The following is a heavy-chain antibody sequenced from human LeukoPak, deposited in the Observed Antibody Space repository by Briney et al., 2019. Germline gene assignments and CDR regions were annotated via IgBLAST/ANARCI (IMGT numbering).Heavy chain of an antibody. J-gene: IGHJ4*02. D-gene: IGHD5-12*01. Sequence: PGGSLRLSCTASGFTFGDYAMSWVRQAPGKGLEWVGFIRSKAYSGTTEYAASVKGRFTISRDDSKSIAYLQMNSLKTEDTAVYYCTRVGYDAWGDYWGQGTLVTVSS. CDR2: IRSKAYSGTT. CDR3: TRVGYDAWGDY. V-gene: IGHV3-49*04. CDR1: GFTFGDYA.